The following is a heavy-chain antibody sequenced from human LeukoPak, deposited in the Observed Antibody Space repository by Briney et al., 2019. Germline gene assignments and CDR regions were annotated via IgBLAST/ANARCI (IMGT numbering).Heavy chain of an antibody. CDR2: IIPIFGTA. CDR1: GGTFSSYG. D-gene: IGHD3-10*01. V-gene: IGHV1-69*13. CDR3: ASVGSGSYPFDY. J-gene: IGHJ4*02. Sequence: GASVKVSCKASGGTFSSYGISWVRQAPGQGLEWMGGIIPIFGTANYAQKFQGRITTTADVSTRTAYMELSSLRSEDTAVYYCASVGSGSYPFDYWGQGTLVTVSS.